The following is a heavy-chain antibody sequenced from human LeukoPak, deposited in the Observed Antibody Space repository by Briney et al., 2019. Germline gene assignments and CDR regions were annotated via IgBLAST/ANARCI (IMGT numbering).Heavy chain of an antibody. V-gene: IGHV3-23*01. CDR2: IGSSGATT. D-gene: IGHD3-10*01. CDR1: GFTFSSYG. CDR3: ARASSMVRGVIRVIPYFDY. J-gene: IGHJ4*02. Sequence: GGSLRLSCAASGFTFSSYGMSWVRQAPGKGLEWVSSIGSSGATTYYTDSVRGRFTISRDNSKNTVYLQMNSLRVEDTAVYYCARASSMVRGVIRVIPYFDYWGQGTLVTVSS.